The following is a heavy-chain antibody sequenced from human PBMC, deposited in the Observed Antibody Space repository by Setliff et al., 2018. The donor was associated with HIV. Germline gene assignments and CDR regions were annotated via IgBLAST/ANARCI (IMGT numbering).Heavy chain of an antibody. CDR2: ISSSGSTI. J-gene: IGHJ6*02. CDR1: GFTFSSYE. D-gene: IGHD4-4*01. V-gene: IGHV3-48*03. Sequence: GGSLRLSCAASGFTFSSYEMNWVRQAPGKGLEWVSYISSSGSTIYYADSVKGRFTISRDNAKNSPYLQMNSLRAEDTAVYYCARDDSNYRQHGMDVWGQGTTVTVS. CDR3: ARDDSNYRQHGMDV.